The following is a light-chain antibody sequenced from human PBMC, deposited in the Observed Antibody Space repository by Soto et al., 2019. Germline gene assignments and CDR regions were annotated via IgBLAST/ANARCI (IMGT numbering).Light chain of an antibody. CDR3: GSWESSLRAYV. CDR2: DDN. J-gene: IGLJ1*01. V-gene: IGLV1-51*01. CDR1: SSNIGGNS. Sequence: SALTQPPPVSAAPGQKVTISCSGSSSNIGGNSVSWYQQLPGTAPKLLIYDDNKRPSGIPDRFSGSKSGTSATLGITGFKTGDEADYYCGSWESSLRAYVFGTGTKVTVL.